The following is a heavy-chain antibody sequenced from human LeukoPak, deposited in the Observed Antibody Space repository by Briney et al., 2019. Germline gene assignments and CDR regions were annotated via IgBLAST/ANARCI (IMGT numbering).Heavy chain of an antibody. CDR2: FNPEDGET. CDR3: ATVSSGFSIDNYYFDY. D-gene: IGHD6-19*01. CDR1: GYTLTGLS. V-gene: IGHV1-24*01. J-gene: IGHJ4*02. Sequence: ASVKVSCKVSGYTLTGLSMHWVRQAPGKGLEWMGGFNPEDGETIYAQKFQGRVTMTEDTSTDTAYMELSSLRSEDTAVYYCATVSSGFSIDNYYFDYWGQGTLVTVSS.